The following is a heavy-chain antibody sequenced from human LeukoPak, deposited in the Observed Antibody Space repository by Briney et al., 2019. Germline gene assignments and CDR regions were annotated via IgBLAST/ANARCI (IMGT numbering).Heavy chain of an antibody. CDR3: ARVRIAVAAPEDY. D-gene: IGHD6-19*01. CDR2: ISYDGSNK. V-gene: IGHV3-30*04. CDR1: GFTFSSYA. J-gene: IGHJ4*02. Sequence: GGSLRLPCAASGFTFSSYAMHWVRQAPGKGLEWVPVISYDGSNKYYADSVKGRFTISRDNSKNTLYLQMNSLRAEDTAVYYCARVRIAVAAPEDYWGQGTLVTVSS.